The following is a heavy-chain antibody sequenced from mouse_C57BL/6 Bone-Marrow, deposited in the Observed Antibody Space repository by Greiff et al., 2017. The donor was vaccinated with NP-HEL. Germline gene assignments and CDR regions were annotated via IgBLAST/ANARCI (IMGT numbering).Heavy chain of an antibody. J-gene: IGHJ2*01. Sequence: VKLMESGAELARPGASVKLSCKASGYTFTSYGISWVKQRTGQGLEWIGEIYPRSGNTYYNEKFKGKATLTADKSSSTAYMELRSLTSEDSAVYFCAPNWYYFDYWGQGTTLTVSS. CDR2: IYPRSGNT. V-gene: IGHV1-81*01. CDR1: GYTFTSYG. CDR3: APNWYYFDY. D-gene: IGHD4-1*01.